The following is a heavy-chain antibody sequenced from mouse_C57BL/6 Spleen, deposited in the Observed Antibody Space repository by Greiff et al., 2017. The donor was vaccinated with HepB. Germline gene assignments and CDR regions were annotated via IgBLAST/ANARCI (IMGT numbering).Heavy chain of an antibody. CDR2: IYPRSGNT. V-gene: IGHV1-81*01. J-gene: IGHJ4*01. D-gene: IGHD1-1*01. CDR1: GYTFTSYG. CDR3: ARWDYGSPYAMDY. Sequence: VKLMESGAELARPGASVKLSCKASGYTFTSYGISWVKQRTGQGLEWIGEIYPRSGNTYYNEKFKGKATLTADKSSSTAYMELRSLTSEDSAVYFCARWDYGSPYAMDYWGQGTSVTVSS.